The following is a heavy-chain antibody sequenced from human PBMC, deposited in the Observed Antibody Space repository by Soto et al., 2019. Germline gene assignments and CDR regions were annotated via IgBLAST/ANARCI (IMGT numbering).Heavy chain of an antibody. D-gene: IGHD6-6*01. CDR2: IYYSGST. CDR3: AIDRHNNFFDP. V-gene: IGHV4-31*03. CDR1: GASMSSGGYY. J-gene: IGHJ5*02. Sequence: QVQLQESGPGLVKPSQTLSLTCTVSGASMSSGGYYWTWIRQSPGKGLEWIGYIYYSGSTYYNPSRESRVAISLDASRSQFALTLHSVTAADTAIYYCAIDRHNNFFDPWGQGTLVTVSS.